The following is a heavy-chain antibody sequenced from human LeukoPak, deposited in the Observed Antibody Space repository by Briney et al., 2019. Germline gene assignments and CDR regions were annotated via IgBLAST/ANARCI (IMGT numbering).Heavy chain of an antibody. D-gene: IGHD6-13*01. J-gene: IGHJ4*02. CDR2: IYYSGST. V-gene: IGHV4-61*01. CDR1: GGSISSTSYY. CDR3: ARVTGYRIEDYFDY. Sequence: SETLSLTCVVSGGSISSTSYYWSWIRQPPGKGLEWIGYIYYSGSTNYNPSLKSRVTISVETSKNEFSLKLRSVTAADTAVYYCARVTGYRIEDYFDYWGQGTLVTVSS.